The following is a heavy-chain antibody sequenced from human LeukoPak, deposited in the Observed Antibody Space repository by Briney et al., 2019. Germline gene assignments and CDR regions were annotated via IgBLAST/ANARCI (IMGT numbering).Heavy chain of an antibody. CDR1: GFTFSGYA. Sequence: QAGGSLRLSCAASGFTFSGYALSWVRQAPGKGLEWVSVISGSAGTTYYADSVKGRFTISRDNAKNSLYLQMNSLRAEDTALYYCAKAEQWLDGSLDYWGQGTLVTVSS. CDR2: ISGSAGTT. V-gene: IGHV3-23*01. D-gene: IGHD6-19*01. J-gene: IGHJ4*02. CDR3: AKAEQWLDGSLDY.